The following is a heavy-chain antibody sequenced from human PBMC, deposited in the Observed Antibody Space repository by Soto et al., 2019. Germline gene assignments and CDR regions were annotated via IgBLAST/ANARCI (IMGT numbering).Heavy chain of an antibody. Sequence: GGSLRLSCSASGFTFSSYAMHWVRQAPGKGLEYVSAISSNGGSTYYADSVKGRFTISRDNSKNTLYLQMSSLRAEDTAVYYCVKPFYYYDSSGYSPSSWGQGTPVTVSS. CDR2: ISSNGGST. CDR3: VKPFYYYDSSGYSPSS. CDR1: GFTFSSYA. V-gene: IGHV3-64D*08. D-gene: IGHD3-22*01. J-gene: IGHJ4*02.